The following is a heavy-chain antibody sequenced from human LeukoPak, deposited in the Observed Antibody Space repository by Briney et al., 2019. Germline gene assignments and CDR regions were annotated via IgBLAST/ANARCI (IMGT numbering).Heavy chain of an antibody. V-gene: IGHV4-59*08. Sequence: SETLSLTCTVSGGTISSYYWNWIRQPPGKGLEWIGYIYYSGSTNYNPSLKSRVTISVDTSKNQFSLKLSSVTAADTAVYYCARHLGYYDSSGYFDYWGQGTLVTVSS. CDR2: IYYSGST. D-gene: IGHD3-22*01. CDR1: GGTISSYY. J-gene: IGHJ4*02. CDR3: ARHLGYYDSSGYFDY.